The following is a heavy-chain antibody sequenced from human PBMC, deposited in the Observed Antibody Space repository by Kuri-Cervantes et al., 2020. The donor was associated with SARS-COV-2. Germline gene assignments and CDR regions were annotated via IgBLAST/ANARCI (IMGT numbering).Heavy chain of an antibody. J-gene: IGHJ3*02. CDR1: GFIFSSYS. D-gene: IGHD5-24*01. CDR3: AREEITRDAFDI. CDR2: ISYDGSNK. Sequence: LSPAAPGFIFSSYSMSWVRQAPGKGLEWVAVISYDGSNKYYADSVKGRFTISRDNSKNTLYLQMNSLRAEDTAVYYCAREEITRDAFDIWGQGTMVTVSS. V-gene: IGHV3-30*03.